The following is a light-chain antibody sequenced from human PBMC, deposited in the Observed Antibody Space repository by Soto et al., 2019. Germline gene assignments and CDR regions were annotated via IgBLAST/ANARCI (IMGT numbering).Light chain of an antibody. CDR1: QSISSW. V-gene: IGKV1-5*01. CDR2: DAS. CDR3: QQYNSYPYT. Sequence: DIQMTQSPSTLSASVGDRVTITCRASQSISSWLAWYQQKPGKAPKLLIYDASSLESGVPSRFSGSGSGTEFTLTISRLQPDDFATYYCQQYNSYPYTFGQGTKLELK. J-gene: IGKJ2*01.